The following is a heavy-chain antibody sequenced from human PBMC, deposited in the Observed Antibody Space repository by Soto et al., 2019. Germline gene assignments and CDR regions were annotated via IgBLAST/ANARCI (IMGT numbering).Heavy chain of an antibody. J-gene: IGHJ4*02. D-gene: IGHD6-19*01. V-gene: IGHV1-2*02. CDR3: ARPPGYISDWYYFDI. CDR1: GYTFTGYY. CDR2: ISRRRGGT. Sequence: ASVKVACKASGYTFTGYYMQWVRPAPGQGFEWMGRISRRRGGTNYAQKFQGTVAMTWDTSRNTAYMELRSLISEGTAVYYCARPPGYISDWYYFDIWGQGTLVTVSS.